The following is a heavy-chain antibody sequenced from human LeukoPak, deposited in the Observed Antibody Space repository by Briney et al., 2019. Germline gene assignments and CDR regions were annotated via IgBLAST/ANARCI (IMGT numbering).Heavy chain of an antibody. CDR2: IIPILGIA. CDR1: GGTFSSYA. D-gene: IGHD2-21*02. J-gene: IGHJ3*02. CDR3: ARWNPEGYCGGDCFLDAFDI. Sequence: KISCKASGGTFSSYAISWVRQAPGQGLEWMGRIIPILGIANYAQKFQGRVTITADKSTSTAYMELSSLRSEDTAVYYCARWNPEGYCGGDCFLDAFDIWGQGTMVTVSS. V-gene: IGHV1-69*04.